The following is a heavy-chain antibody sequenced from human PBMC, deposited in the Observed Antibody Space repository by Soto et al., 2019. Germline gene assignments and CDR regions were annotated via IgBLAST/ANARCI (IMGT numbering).Heavy chain of an antibody. CDR3: ARGAKYYYDSSGYYYIFHY. CDR1: GYAFTNYA. V-gene: IGHV1-3*01. Sequence: ASVKVSCKTSGYAFTNYAIHWMRQAPGQIFEWMGWINAADGNTKYSQKVLGRVTITRDTSASTAYMELSSLRSEDTAVYYCARGAKYYYDSSGYYYIFHYWGQGTLVTVSS. J-gene: IGHJ4*02. CDR2: INAADGNT. D-gene: IGHD3-22*01.